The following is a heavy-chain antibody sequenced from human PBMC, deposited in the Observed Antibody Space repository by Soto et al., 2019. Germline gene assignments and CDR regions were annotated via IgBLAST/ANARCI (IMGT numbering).Heavy chain of an antibody. D-gene: IGHD3-22*01. J-gene: IGHJ6*02. Sequence: ASVKVSCRASGYTFTSYYMHWVRQAPGQGLEWMGIINPSGGSTSCAQKFQGRVTMTRDRSTSTVYMELRSLRSEDTAAYYCARELLVVVTTYIRNYGMDVWGQGTTVTV. V-gene: IGHV1-46*01. CDR1: GYTFTSYY. CDR3: ARELLVVVTTYIRNYGMDV. CDR2: INPSGGST.